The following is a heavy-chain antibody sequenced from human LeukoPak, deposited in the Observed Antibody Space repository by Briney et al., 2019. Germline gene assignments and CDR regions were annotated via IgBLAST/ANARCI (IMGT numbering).Heavy chain of an antibody. Sequence: GGSLRLSCAASGFTFSNYGVHWVRQAPGKGLEWVAVISYDGNNKYYADSVKGRFTISRDNSKNTLYLQMNSLRGEDTAVYYCAGGWQFFDYWGQGTLVTVSS. CDR2: ISYDGNNK. J-gene: IGHJ4*02. D-gene: IGHD6-19*01. CDR1: GFTFSNYG. CDR3: AGGWQFFDY. V-gene: IGHV3-30*03.